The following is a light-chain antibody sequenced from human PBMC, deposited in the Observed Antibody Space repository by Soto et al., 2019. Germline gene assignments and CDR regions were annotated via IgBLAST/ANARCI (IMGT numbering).Light chain of an antibody. Sequence: QSARTQPASVSGSPGQSITLSCTGTSSDVGGYNYVSWYQQHPGKAPKLMIYEVSNRPSGVSNRFSGSKSGNTASLTISGLQAEDEADYYCSSYTSSNTVLFGEGTKLTVL. CDR2: EVS. J-gene: IGLJ2*01. CDR1: SSDVGGYNY. CDR3: SSYTSSNTVL. V-gene: IGLV2-14*01.